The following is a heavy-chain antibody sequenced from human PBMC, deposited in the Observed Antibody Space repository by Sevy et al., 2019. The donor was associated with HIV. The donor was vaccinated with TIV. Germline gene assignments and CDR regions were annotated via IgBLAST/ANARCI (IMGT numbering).Heavy chain of an antibody. CDR1: GFTFSGSD. Sequence: GGSLRLSCAASGFTFSGSDMHWVRQVKGKGLEWISSIGTLADTFYADSVKGRLTMSRDNAKSYMYLHMISLKVGDTALYFCVRGLQTHCDRTACPLDYWGQGTLVTVSS. CDR2: IGTLADT. J-gene: IGHJ4*02. CDR3: VRGLQTHCDRTACPLDY. D-gene: IGHD2-21*01. V-gene: IGHV3-13*01.